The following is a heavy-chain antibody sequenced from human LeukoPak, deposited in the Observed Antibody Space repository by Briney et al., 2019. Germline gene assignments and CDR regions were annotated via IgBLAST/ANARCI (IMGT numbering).Heavy chain of an antibody. CDR1: GFTFSSYA. J-gene: IGHJ4*02. V-gene: IGHV3-23*01. D-gene: IGHD4-17*01. CDR3: AKVYMTTVTTDY. CDR2: ISGCGGST. Sequence: TGGPLRLSCAASGFTFSSYAMSWVRKSPGKGLDWFPDISGCGGSTYYADSVKGRFTISRENSKTTLYLQMNSLRAEDTAVYYCAKVYMTTVTTDYWGQGTLVTVSS.